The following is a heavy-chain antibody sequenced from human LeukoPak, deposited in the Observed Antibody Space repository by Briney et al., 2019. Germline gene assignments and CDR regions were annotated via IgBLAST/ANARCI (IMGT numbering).Heavy chain of an antibody. V-gene: IGHV1-46*01. J-gene: IGHJ4*02. CDR2: INPSGGST. CDR3: AKDRWIVVVVPAVIFDY. Sequence: ASVKVSCKASGYTFTSYYMHWVRQAPGQGLEWMGIINPSGGSTSYAQKLQGRVTMTTDTSTSTAYMEVRSLRSDDTAVYYCAKDRWIVVVVPAVIFDYWGQGTLVTASS. D-gene: IGHD2-2*01. CDR1: GYTFTSYY.